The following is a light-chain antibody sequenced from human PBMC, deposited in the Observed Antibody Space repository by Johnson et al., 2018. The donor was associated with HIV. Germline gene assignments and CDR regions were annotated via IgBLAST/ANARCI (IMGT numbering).Light chain of an antibody. J-gene: IGLJ1*01. CDR2: EKN. V-gene: IGLV1-51*02. Sequence: QSVLTQPPSVSAAPGQKVTISCSGSSSNIGNNYVSSYQQLPGTAPKLLIYEKNKRPSGIPDRFSASKSGTSATLGITGLQAGDEADYYCGTWHSALSGGGVFGTGTRFTVL. CDR3: GTWHSALSGGGV. CDR1: SSNIGNNY.